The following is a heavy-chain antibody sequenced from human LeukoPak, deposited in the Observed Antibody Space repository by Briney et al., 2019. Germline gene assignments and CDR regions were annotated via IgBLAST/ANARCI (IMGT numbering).Heavy chain of an antibody. CDR2: IYYSGST. CDR1: GGSISSHY. J-gene: IGHJ3*02. V-gene: IGHV4-59*11. CDR3: AIVSRRLLLHAFDI. D-gene: IGHD2-15*01. Sequence: PSETLSLTCTVSGGSISSHYWSWIRQPPGKGLEWIGYIYYSGSTNYNPSLKSRVTISVDTSKNQFSLKLSSVTAADTAVYYCAIVSRRLLLHAFDIWGQGTMVTVSS.